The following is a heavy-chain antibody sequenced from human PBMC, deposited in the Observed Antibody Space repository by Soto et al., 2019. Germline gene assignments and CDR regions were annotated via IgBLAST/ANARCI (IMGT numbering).Heavy chain of an antibody. CDR2: VSFDGTNK. Sequence: QVQLVESGGGVVQPGMTLRLSCTASGFTFSSHGMHWVRQAPGKGLEWVAVVSFDGTNKNYADSVRGRFTISRDKSKNTLDLQISTLRAEDTAVYYCAKGDSSGFEYFQSWCQGTLFTVSS. CDR3: AKGDSSGFEYFQS. V-gene: IGHV3-30*18. J-gene: IGHJ1*01. CDR1: GFTFSSHG. D-gene: IGHD3-22*01.